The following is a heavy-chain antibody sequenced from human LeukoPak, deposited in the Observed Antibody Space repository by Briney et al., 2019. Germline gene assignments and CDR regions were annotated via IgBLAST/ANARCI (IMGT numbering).Heavy chain of an antibody. CDR1: GFTCSSYA. Sequence: GGSLRLSCAASGFTCSSYAMHWVRQAPGKGREWVAVISYDGSNKYYADSVKGRFTISRDNSKNTLYLQMNSLRAEDTAVYYCARDLTMVRGVTPYYYYYYGMDVWGQGTTVTVSS. V-gene: IGHV3-30-3*01. J-gene: IGHJ6*02. D-gene: IGHD3-10*01. CDR3: ARDLTMVRGVTPYYYYYYGMDV. CDR2: ISYDGSNK.